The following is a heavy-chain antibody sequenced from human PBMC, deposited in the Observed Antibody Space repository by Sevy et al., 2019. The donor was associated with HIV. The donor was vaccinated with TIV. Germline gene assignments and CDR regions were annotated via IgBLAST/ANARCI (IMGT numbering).Heavy chain of an antibody. CDR2: IKEDGSAK. J-gene: IGHJ1*01. V-gene: IGHV3-7*01. CDR1: GFTFSTYW. CDR3: ARDSQGYGGYAH. Sequence: GGSLRLSWAASGFTFSTYWMTWVRQAPGQGLEWVANIKEDGSAKYYVDSVKDRFTISRDNAKNSLYLQVNNLTAEDTAVYYCARDSQGYGGYAHWGQGTLVTVSS. D-gene: IGHD5-12*01.